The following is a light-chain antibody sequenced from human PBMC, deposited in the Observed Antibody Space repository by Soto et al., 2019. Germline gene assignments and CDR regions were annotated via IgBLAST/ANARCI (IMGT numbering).Light chain of an antibody. CDR2: DDN. V-gene: IGLV1-51*01. CDR3: GSWDSSLSAYV. CDR1: SSNIGGNS. Sequence: QAVVTQPPSVSAAPGQKVTISCSGSSSNIGGNSVSWYQQLPGTAPKLLIYDDNKRPSGIPDRFSSSKSGTSATLGITGFQTGDEADYYCGSWDSSLSAYVFGTGTKVTVL. J-gene: IGLJ1*01.